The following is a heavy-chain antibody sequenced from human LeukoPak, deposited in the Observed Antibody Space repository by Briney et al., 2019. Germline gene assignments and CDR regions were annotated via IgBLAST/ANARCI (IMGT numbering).Heavy chain of an antibody. Sequence: GGALRLSCAASGFTFSNYNMNWVRQAPGKVLEWVSYISTSGRAIFYADSVKGRFTISRDNAKNSLFLQMNSLRDEDTAVYYCARVPLYDRSGYYFDYWGLGTLVTVSS. CDR1: GFTFSNYN. D-gene: IGHD3-22*01. CDR2: ISTSGRAI. V-gene: IGHV3-48*02. CDR3: ARVPLYDRSGYYFDY. J-gene: IGHJ4*02.